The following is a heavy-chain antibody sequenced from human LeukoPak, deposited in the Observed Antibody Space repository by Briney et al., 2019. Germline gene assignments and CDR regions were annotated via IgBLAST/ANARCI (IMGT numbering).Heavy chain of an antibody. CDR2: IYTSGST. J-gene: IGHJ4*02. V-gene: IGHV4-4*07. CDR3: ARGRYYDFWSGYPNSPFDY. CDR1: GGSISSYY. D-gene: IGHD3-3*01. Sequence: SETLSLTCTVSGGSISSYYWSWIRQPAGKGLEWIGRIYTSGSTNYNPSLKSRVTMSVDTSKNQLSLKLSSVTAADTAVYYCARGRYYDFWSGYPNSPFDYWGQGTLVTVSS.